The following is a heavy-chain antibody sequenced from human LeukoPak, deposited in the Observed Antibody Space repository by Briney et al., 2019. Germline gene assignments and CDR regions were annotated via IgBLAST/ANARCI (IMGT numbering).Heavy chain of an antibody. CDR1: GYSISRGYY. J-gene: IGHJ4*02. D-gene: IGHD1-20*01. V-gene: IGHV4-38-2*01. CDR3: ARAGWIITSGIDY. CDR2: INHIGST. Sequence: SETLSLTCGVSGYSISRGYYWSCIRHPPANGLQWIGSINHIGSTYYNPSLESRVTISVDTSKNEFSLNLNSVTAADTAVYYCARAGWIITSGIDYWGQGALATVSS.